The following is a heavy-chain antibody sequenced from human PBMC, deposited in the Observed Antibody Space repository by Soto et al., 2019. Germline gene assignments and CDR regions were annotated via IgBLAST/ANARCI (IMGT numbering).Heavy chain of an antibody. CDR1: GYTFTSYG. J-gene: IGHJ5*02. D-gene: IGHD6-19*01. CDR2: ISAYNGNT. CDR3: ARARMIAVAGTGWFDP. Sequence: ASVKVSCKASGYTFTSYGISWVRQAPGQGLEWMGWISAYNGNTNYAQKLQGRVTMTTDTSTSTAYMELRSLRSDDTAVYYCARARMIAVAGTGWFDPWGQGTLVTVSS. V-gene: IGHV1-18*01.